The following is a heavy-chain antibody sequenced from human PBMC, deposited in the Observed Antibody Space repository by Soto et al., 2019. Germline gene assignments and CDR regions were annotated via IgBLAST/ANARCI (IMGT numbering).Heavy chain of an antibody. CDR3: ARAMPTAGYIYFHQ. D-gene: IGHD3-9*01. CDR2: INTGSSNT. CDR1: GYTFTSYG. J-gene: IGHJ4*02. V-gene: IGHV1-3*04. Sequence: QVDLVQSGAEVKEPGASVRISCEASGYTFTSYGIHWVRQAPGQRLEWMGWINTGSSNTRYSPEFQARVTITRDTSASTAYMELNSLRSEDTAVYYCARAMPTAGYIYFHQGGQGTLVTVSS.